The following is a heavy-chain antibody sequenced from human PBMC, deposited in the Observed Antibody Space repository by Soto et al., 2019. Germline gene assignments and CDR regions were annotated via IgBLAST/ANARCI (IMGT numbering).Heavy chain of an antibody. D-gene: IGHD2-2*01. CDR2: IKLDASEK. Sequence: GGSLRLSCAASGFTFSFYWMSWVRQAPGKGLEWLGTIKLDASEKKYVDSVKGRFTMSRDNAKNSLYLQMNSLRAEDTAVYYCARPYCSSASCYASVAYYYGMDVWGQGTTVTVSS. J-gene: IGHJ6*02. V-gene: IGHV3-7*01. CDR1: GFTFSFYW. CDR3: ARPYCSSASCYASVAYYYGMDV.